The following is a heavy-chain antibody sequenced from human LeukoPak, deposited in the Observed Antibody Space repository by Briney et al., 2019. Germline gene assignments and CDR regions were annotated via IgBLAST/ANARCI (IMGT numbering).Heavy chain of an antibody. D-gene: IGHD4-17*01. CDR2: INRGGDT. Sequence: PSETLSLTCAVYGGSFSGYYWGWFRQPPGKGLEWLGEINRGGDTYYNPSLKSRVIISVDTSKNQFSLKLSSVTAADTAVYYCARVYGDVIDYWGQGTLVTVSS. V-gene: IGHV4-34*09. CDR1: GGSFSGYY. CDR3: ARVYGDVIDY. J-gene: IGHJ4*02.